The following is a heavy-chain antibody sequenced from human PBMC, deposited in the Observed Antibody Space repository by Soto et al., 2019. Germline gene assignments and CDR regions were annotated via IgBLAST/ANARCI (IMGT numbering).Heavy chain of an antibody. V-gene: IGHV3-23*01. D-gene: IGHD2-2*01. CDR1: GHA. CDR3: ATRISTTIPGCMDV. J-gene: IGHJ6*02. Sequence: EVQLLESGGGLAQPGGSLRLSCTGTGHAMSRVRQAPGKGLEWVSAISGSGDVTHYGDSVKGRFTISRDNSKNTMYLQMDSLRVDDTAVYYCATRISTTIPGCMDVWGQGTTVTVSS. CDR2: ISGSGDVT.